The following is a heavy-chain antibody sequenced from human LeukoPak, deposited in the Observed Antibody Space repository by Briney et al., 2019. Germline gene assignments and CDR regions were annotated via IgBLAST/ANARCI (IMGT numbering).Heavy chain of an antibody. CDR1: GYTFTGYA. CDR2: INAGNGNT. V-gene: IGHV1-3*01. CDR3: ARDWWFGEGSFDY. D-gene: IGHD3-10*01. J-gene: IGHJ4*02. Sequence: ASVKVSCKASGYTFTGYAMHWVRQAPGQRLEWMGWINAGNGNTKYSQKFQGRVTITRDTSASTAYMELSSLRSEDTAVYYCARDWWFGEGSFDYWGQGTLVTVSS.